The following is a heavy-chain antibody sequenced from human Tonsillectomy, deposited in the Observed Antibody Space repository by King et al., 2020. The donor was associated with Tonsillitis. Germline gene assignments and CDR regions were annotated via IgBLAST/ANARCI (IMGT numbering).Heavy chain of an antibody. CDR2: ISSNSIYI. CDR3: ARLSYDSSGFNPNSDY. Sequence: QLVQSGGGLVKPGGSLRLSCAASGFTFSSYSMNWVRQAPGKGLEWVSSISSNSIYIYYPDSVKGRFTISRDNAKNSLYLQMNSLRAEDTAVYYCARLSYDSSGFNPNSDYWGQGTLVSVSS. J-gene: IGHJ4*02. CDR1: GFTFSSYS. D-gene: IGHD3-22*01. V-gene: IGHV3-21*01.